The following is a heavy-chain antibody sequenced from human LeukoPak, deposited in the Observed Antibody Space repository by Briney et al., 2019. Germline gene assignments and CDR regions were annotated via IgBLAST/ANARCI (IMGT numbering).Heavy chain of an antibody. CDR2: IYPGDSDT. D-gene: IGHD2-2*02. CDR1: GYSFATYW. CDR3: ARGAGCSSTSCYRDYYYYMDV. Sequence: GESLKISCKGSGYSFATYWIAWVRQMPGQGLEWMGIIYPGDSDTRDSPSLQGQVTISADKSISTAYLQWSSLKASDSAMYYCARGAGCSSTSCYRDYYYYMDVWGKGTTVTVSS. J-gene: IGHJ6*03. V-gene: IGHV5-51*01.